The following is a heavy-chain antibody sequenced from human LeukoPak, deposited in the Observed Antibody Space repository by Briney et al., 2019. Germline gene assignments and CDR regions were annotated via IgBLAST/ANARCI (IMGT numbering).Heavy chain of an antibody. CDR2: IFHTGST. V-gene: IGHV4-30-2*06. Sequence: SETLSLTCSVSGGSINTGGYHWSWIRQSPGKGLEWIGYIFHTGSTNYNPSLKSRVTISVDKSKNQFSLKMNSVTAADTAVYYCARGVVPAAVDYYYYYYYMDVWGKGTTVTVSS. J-gene: IGHJ6*03. CDR1: GGSINTGGYH. D-gene: IGHD2-2*01. CDR3: ARGVVPAAVDYYYYYYYMDV.